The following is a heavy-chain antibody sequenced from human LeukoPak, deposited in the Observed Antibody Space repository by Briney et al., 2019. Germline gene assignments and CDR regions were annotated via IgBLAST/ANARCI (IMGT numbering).Heavy chain of an antibody. CDR2: MNPNSGDT. D-gene: IGHD6-6*01. J-gene: IGHJ5*02. CDR3: ARGQAARPRRHGSNWFDP. CDR1: GYTFTSYG. Sequence: ASVKVSCKASGYTFTSYGISWVRQAPGQGLEWMGWMNPNSGDTGYAQKFQGRVTITWNTSISTAYMELSSLRSEDTAVYYCARGQAARPRRHGSNWFDPWGQGTLVTVSS. V-gene: IGHV1-8*03.